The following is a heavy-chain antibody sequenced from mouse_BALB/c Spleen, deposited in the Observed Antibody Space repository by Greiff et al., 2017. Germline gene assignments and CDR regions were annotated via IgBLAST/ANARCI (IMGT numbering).Heavy chain of an antibody. CDR2: ISYSGST. V-gene: IGHV3-2*02. CDR3: ARSGGNLYFDV. D-gene: IGHD4-1*01. CDR1: GYSITSDYA. J-gene: IGHJ1*01. Sequence: EVQRVESGPGLVKPSQSLSLTCTVTGYSITSDYAWNWIRQFPGNKLEWMGYISYSGSTSYNPSLKSRISITRDTSKNQFFLQLNSVTTEDTATYYCARSGGNLYFDVWGAGTTVTVSS.